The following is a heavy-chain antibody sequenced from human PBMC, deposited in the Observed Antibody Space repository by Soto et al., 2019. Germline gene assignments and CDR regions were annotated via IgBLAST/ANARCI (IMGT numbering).Heavy chain of an antibody. D-gene: IGHD2-2*01. J-gene: IGHJ4*02. CDR2: ISYDGSNK. V-gene: IGHV3-30-3*01. CDR3: ARAPAAHLDFDY. CDR1: GFTFSSYA. Sequence: QVQLVESGGGVVQPGRSLRLSCAASGFTFSSYAMHWVRQAPGKGLEWVAVISYDGSNKYYADSVKGRFTISRDNSKNSLYLQMNSLRAEDTAVYYCARAPAAHLDFDYWGQATLVTVSS.